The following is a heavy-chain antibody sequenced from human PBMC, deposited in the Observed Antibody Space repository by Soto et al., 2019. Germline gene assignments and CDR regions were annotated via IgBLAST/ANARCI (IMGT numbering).Heavy chain of an antibody. D-gene: IGHD3-3*01. J-gene: IGHJ4*02. CDR3: AKNGRMTLVGVAKGGFDS. CDR1: GFTFSDYG. CDR2: ISYDGNTQ. V-gene: IGHV3-30*18. Sequence: QMHLVESGGGVVQPGRSLRLSCAASGFTFSDYGVNWVRQAPGKGLEWVALISYDGNTQYYADSVRGRFTISRDNSKNTLYLQMNSLRVEDTALYYSAKNGRMTLVGVAKGGFDSWGQGTLVTVSS.